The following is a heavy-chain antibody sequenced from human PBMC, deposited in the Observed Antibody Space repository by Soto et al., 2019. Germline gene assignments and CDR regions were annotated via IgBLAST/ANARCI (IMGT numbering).Heavy chain of an antibody. J-gene: IGHJ6*02. CDR1: GYTFTGYY. Sequence: QVQLVQSGADVKTPGASVRVSCKASGYTFTGYYVHWVREAPGQGLEWMGWINPETGATSYAQKFQGRVILSRDTSINTAYLELSSLRFDDAAVYFCARERYQVISDGMDVWGQGTTVTVSS. CDR2: INPETGAT. D-gene: IGHD2-2*01. V-gene: IGHV1-2*02. CDR3: ARERYQVISDGMDV.